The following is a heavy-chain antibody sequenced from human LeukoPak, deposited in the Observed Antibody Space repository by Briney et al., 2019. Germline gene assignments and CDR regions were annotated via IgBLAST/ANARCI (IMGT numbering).Heavy chain of an antibody. V-gene: IGHV4-30-4*01. CDR1: GGSISSGDYY. D-gene: IGHD4-23*01. CDR2: IYYSGST. Sequence: SETLSLTCTVSGGSISSGDYYWSWIRQPPGKGLEWIGYIYYSGSTYYNPSLKSRVTISVDTSKNQFSLKLSSVTAADTAVYYCARVMDYGGNSEDYWGQRTLVTVSS. CDR3: ARVMDYGGNSEDY. J-gene: IGHJ4*02.